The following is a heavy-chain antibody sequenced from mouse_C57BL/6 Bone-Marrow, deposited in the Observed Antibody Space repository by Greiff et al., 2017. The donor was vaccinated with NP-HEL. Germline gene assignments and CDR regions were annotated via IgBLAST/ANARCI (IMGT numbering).Heavy chain of an antibody. D-gene: IGHD2-4*01. V-gene: IGHV1-81*01. CDR3: ARSIYYEYDDAMDY. J-gene: IGHJ4*01. CDR1: GYNFTSYG. CDR2: IYPRSGNT. Sequence: QVQLKESGAELARPGASVKLSCKASGYNFTSYGISWVKQRTGQGLEWIGEIYPRSGNTYYNEKFKGKATLAVEKASSTAYMELRSLTSEDSAVYFCARSIYYEYDDAMDYWAQGTSVTVSS.